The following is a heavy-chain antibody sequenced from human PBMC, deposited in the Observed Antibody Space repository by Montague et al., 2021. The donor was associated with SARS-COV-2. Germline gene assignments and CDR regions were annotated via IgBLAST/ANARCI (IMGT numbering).Heavy chain of an antibody. Sequence: SETLSLICTVSGDSMNNCYWSWIRQPPGKGPGWIGYINYSGSTHYNPSLQSRVTLSKDTSKNQFSLRLTSVTAADTAMYFCARAPIYRSSWYAYFDYWGQGTLVTVSS. CDR1: GDSMNNCY. J-gene: IGHJ4*02. CDR3: ARAPIYRSSWYAYFDY. D-gene: IGHD6-13*01. V-gene: IGHV4-59*01. CDR2: INYSGST.